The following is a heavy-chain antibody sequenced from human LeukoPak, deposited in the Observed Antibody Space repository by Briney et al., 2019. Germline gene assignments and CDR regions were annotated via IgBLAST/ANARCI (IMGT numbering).Heavy chain of an antibody. CDR2: ISNSGDST. Sequence: GGSLRLSCAASGFTFSSCEMNWVRQAPGKGLEWVSYISNSGDSTYYADSVKGRFTISRDTSKDIVYLQMKSLSADDTGIYYCAKDHAGSGRAFEYWGQGTLLTVSS. V-gene: IGHV3-48*03. D-gene: IGHD3-10*01. J-gene: IGHJ4*02. CDR3: AKDHAGSGRAFEY. CDR1: GFTFSSCE.